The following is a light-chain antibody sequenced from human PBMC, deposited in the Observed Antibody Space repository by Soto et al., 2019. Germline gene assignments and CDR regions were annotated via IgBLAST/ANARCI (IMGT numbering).Light chain of an antibody. CDR2: DAS. Sequence: DIGMTQSPDTLSLFPGERATLSCWASQSVSAYLAWYQQKPGQAPRLLIYDASKRAAGIPDRFSASGFGTVFTLTISSLEPEDFAVYYCQQRSNCPLTFGGGTKVEIK. CDR1: QSVSAY. CDR3: QQRSNCPLT. V-gene: IGKV3-11*01. J-gene: IGKJ4*01.